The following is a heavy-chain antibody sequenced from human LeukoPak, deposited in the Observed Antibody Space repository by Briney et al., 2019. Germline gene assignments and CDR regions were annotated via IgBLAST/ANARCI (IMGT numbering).Heavy chain of an antibody. Sequence: SVKVSCKASGGTFSSYAISWVRQAPGQGLEWMGGIIPIFGTANYAQKFQGRVTITADESTSTAYMELSSLRSEDTAVYYCARVLSGARITGTKGEPFDYWGQGTLVTVSS. D-gene: IGHD1-7*01. V-gene: IGHV1-69*13. CDR2: IIPIFGTA. J-gene: IGHJ4*02. CDR1: GGTFSSYA. CDR3: ARVLSGARITGTKGEPFDY.